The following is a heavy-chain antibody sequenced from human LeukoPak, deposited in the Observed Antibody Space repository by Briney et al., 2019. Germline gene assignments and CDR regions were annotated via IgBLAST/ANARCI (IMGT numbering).Heavy chain of an antibody. CDR3: ARGGLGSGIMIWFDP. D-gene: IGHD3-10*01. Sequence: GESLKISCKGSGYSFTSYWIAWVRQMPGKGLEWMGIIYPGDSDTRYSPSFQGQVTISADKSISTAYLQWSSLKASDTAMYYCARGGLGSGIMIWFDPWGQGTLVIVSS. J-gene: IGHJ5*02. CDR2: IYPGDSDT. CDR1: GYSFTSYW. V-gene: IGHV5-51*01.